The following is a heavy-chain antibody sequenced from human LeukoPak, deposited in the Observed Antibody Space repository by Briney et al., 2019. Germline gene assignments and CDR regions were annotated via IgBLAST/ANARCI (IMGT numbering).Heavy chain of an antibody. Sequence: SETLSLTCTVSGGSISSSSHYWGWIRQPPGKGLEWIGSIYYSGSTCYNPSLKSRVTISVDTSKNQFSLKLSSVTAADTAVYYCARRGASGSYGTIDYWGQGTLVTVSS. J-gene: IGHJ4*02. CDR3: ARRGASGSYGTIDY. D-gene: IGHD1-26*01. CDR1: GGSISSSSHY. V-gene: IGHV4-39*07. CDR2: IYYSGST.